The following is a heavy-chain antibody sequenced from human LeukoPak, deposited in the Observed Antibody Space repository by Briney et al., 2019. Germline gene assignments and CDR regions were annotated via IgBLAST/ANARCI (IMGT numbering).Heavy chain of an antibody. D-gene: IGHD1-26*01. CDR2: ISYDGVNE. Sequence: GRSLRLSCAASGFTFITYAMHWVRQAPGKGLEWVAVISYDGVNEYYADSVKGRFTISRDNAKNSLYLQMNSLRAEDTAVYYCARVLFVVWERVGAFDIWGQGTMVTVSS. CDR3: ARVLFVVWERVGAFDI. J-gene: IGHJ3*02. CDR1: GFTFITYA. V-gene: IGHV3-30-3*01.